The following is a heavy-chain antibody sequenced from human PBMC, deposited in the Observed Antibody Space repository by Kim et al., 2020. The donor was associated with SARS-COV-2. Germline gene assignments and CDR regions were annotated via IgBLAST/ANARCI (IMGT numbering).Heavy chain of an antibody. Sequence: SETLSLTCAVSGGSISSSNWWSWVRQPPGKGLEWIGEIYHSGSTNYNPSLKSRVTISVDKSKNQFSLKLSSVTAADTAVYYCASLSPDLRRDGYGDYYYYGMHVWAQGTTLTVSS. CDR3: ASLSPDLRRDGYGDYYYYGMHV. J-gene: IGHJ6*02. CDR2: IYHSGST. V-gene: IGHV4-4*02. CDR1: GGSISSSNW. D-gene: IGHD5-12*01.